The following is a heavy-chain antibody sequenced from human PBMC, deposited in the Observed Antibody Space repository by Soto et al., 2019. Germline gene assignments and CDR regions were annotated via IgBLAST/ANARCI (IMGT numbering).Heavy chain of an antibody. CDR1: GFAFSDYY. CDR3: ARGGGAAADFDY. Sequence: QVQLVESGGGLVKPGGSLRLSSAACGFAFSDYYMSWVRKAPGKGLEWVSYISSSSSYTDYADSVKGRFTISRDNAKNSLYLQMNSLRAEDTAVYYCARGGGAAADFDYWGQGTLVTVSS. D-gene: IGHD6-13*01. V-gene: IGHV3-11*06. CDR2: ISSSSSYT. J-gene: IGHJ4*02.